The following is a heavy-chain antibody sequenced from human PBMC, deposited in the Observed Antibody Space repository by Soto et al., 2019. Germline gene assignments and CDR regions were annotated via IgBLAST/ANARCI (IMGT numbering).Heavy chain of an antibody. CDR2: IKDSGDST. D-gene: IGHD6-13*01. Sequence: DVELLESGGGLVQPGGSLTLSCAASGFSFSNYAMHWVRQAPGKGLEWVSTIKDSGDSTYYLDSVRGRFTISRDYSRNTLYLQMTCLRAEDTALYHCVKGGASYTSCWYANWGQGILVTVSS. J-gene: IGHJ4*02. CDR3: VKGGASYTSCWYAN. CDR1: GFSFSNYA. V-gene: IGHV3-23*01.